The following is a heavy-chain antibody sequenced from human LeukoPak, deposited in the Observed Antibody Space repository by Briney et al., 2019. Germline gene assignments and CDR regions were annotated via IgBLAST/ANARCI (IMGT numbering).Heavy chain of an antibody. D-gene: IGHD3-10*01. CDR3: ARAYGFGELLGVYYYYYMDV. V-gene: IGHV3-11*01. CDR1: GFTFSDYY. J-gene: IGHJ6*03. Sequence: GGSLRLSCAASGFTFSDYYMSWIRQAPGKGLEWVSYISSSGSTIYYADSVKGRFTISRDNAKNSLHLQMNSLRAEDTAVYYCARAYGFGELLGVYYYYYMDVWGKGTTVTISS. CDR2: ISSSGSTI.